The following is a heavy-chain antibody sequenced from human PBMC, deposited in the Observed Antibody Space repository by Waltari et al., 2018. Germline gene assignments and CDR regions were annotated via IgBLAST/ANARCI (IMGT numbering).Heavy chain of an antibody. CDR1: GFSLSTSGVG. CDR3: AHTKTYYYDSSGYRKSATILDY. J-gene: IGHJ4*02. CDR2: IYWNDDK. Sequence: QITLKESGPTLVKPTQTLTLTCTFSGFSLSTSGVGVGWIRQPPGKALEWLALIYWNDDKRYSPSLKSRLTITKDTSKNQVVLTMTNMDPVDTATYYCAHTKTYYYDSSGYRKSATILDYWGQGTLVTVSS. D-gene: IGHD3-22*01. V-gene: IGHV2-5*01.